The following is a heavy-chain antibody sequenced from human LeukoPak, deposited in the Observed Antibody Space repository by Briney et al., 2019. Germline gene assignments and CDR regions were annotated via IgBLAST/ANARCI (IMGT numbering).Heavy chain of an antibody. V-gene: IGHV3-7*01. J-gene: IGHJ6*03. D-gene: IGHD1-7*01. CDR3: ARVRTQTGTHYYYYYYMDV. CDR2: IKKDGSEK. Sequence: GGSLRLSCAASGFTFSSYWMSWVRQAPGKGLEWVANIKKDGSEKYYVDSVKGRFTISRDNAKTSLYLQMNSLRAEDTAVYYCARVRTQTGTHYYYYYYMDVWGKGTTVTVSS. CDR1: GFTFSSYW.